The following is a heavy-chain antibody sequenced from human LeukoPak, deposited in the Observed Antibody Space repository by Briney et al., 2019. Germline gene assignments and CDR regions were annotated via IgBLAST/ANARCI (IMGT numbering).Heavy chain of an antibody. J-gene: IGHJ4*02. CDR1: GFTVSSNY. CDR3: ARDHDCTNGVCVDY. V-gene: IGHV3-66*01. Sequence: GGSLRLSCAASGFTVSSNYMSWVRQAPGKGLEWASVIYSGGSTYYADSVKAKNTLYLQMNSLRAEDTAVYYCARDHDCTNGVCVDYWGQGTLVTVSS. D-gene: IGHD2-8*01. CDR2: IYSGGST.